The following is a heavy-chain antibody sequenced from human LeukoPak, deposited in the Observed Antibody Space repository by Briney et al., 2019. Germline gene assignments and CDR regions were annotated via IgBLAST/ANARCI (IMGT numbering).Heavy chain of an antibody. CDR1: GFTVSSNY. V-gene: IGHV3-53*01. CDR2: IYSGGST. CDR3: ARETRFGELLAGDY. J-gene: IGHJ4*02. D-gene: IGHD3-10*01. Sequence: GGSLRLSCAASGFTVSSNYMSWVRQAPGKGLEWVSVIYSGGSTYYADSVKGRFTISRDNAKNSLYLQMNSLRAEDTAVYYCARETRFGELLAGDYWGQGTLVTVSS.